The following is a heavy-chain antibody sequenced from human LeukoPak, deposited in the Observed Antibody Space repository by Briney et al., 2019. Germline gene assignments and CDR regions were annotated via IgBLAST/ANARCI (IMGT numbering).Heavy chain of an antibody. CDR2: INPNSGGT. D-gene: IGHD3-3*01. CDR1: GYTFTGYY. V-gene: IGHV1-2*06. CDR3: ARAPSYDFWSGYYFDY. Sequence: ASVKVSCKASGYTFTGYYMHWVRQAPGQGLEWMGRINPNSGGTNYAQEFQGRVTMTRDTSISTAYMELSRLRSDDTAVYYCARAPSYDFWSGYYFDYWGQGTLVTVSS. J-gene: IGHJ4*02.